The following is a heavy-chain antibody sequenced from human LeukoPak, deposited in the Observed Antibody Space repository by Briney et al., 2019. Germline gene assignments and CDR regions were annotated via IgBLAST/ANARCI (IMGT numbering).Heavy chain of an antibody. CDR3: ARDPYIWSGCDY. CDR1: GGSISSYY. D-gene: IGHD3-3*01. Sequence: SETLSLTCTVSGGSISSYYWSWIRQPPGKGLEWIGYIYYSGSTNYNPSLKSRVTISVDTSKNQFSLKLSSVTAADTAVYYCARDPYIWSGCDYWGQGTLVTVSS. CDR2: IYYSGST. J-gene: IGHJ4*02. V-gene: IGHV4-59*01.